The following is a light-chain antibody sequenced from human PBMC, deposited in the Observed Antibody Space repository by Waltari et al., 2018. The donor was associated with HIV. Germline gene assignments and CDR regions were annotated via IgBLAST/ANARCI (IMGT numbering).Light chain of an antibody. CDR1: DSNVRGHT. V-gene: IGLV1-44*01. J-gene: IGLJ3*02. CDR3: AAWDDSLNGWV. Sequence: QSVVTQPPSASGPPGQRVTISCFGSDSNVRGHTIHWYQQYPGAAPKLLIYRNNQRPSGGTDRFSGSKSGTSASLAISGLQSEDEADYYCAAWDDSLNGWVFGGGTRVTVL. CDR2: RNN.